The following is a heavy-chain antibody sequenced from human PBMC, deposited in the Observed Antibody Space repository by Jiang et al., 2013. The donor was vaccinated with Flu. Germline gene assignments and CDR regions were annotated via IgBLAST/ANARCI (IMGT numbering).Heavy chain of an antibody. V-gene: IGHV5-51*01. CDR2: IYPGDSDT. CDR1: GYSFTSYW. CDR3: ARHGCAGGDCYSFGYYYYGMDV. Sequence: GAEVKKPGESLKISCKGSGYSFTSYWIGWVRQMPGKGLEWMGIIYPGDSDTRYSPSFQGQVTISADKSISTAYLQWSSLKASDTAMYYCARHGCAGGDCYSFGYYYYGMDVWGQGTTVTVSS. D-gene: IGHD2-21*02. J-gene: IGHJ6*02.